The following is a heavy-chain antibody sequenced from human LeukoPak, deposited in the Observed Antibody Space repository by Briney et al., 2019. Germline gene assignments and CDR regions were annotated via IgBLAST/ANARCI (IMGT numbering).Heavy chain of an antibody. Sequence: PSETLSLTCTVSGGSISSGGYYWSWIRQHPGKGLEWIGYIYYSGSTHYNPSLKSRVTISVDTSKNQFSLKLSSVTAADTAVYYCARVGLQGYYYYGMDVWGQGTTVTVSS. CDR1: GGSISSGGYY. CDR3: ARVGLQGYYYYGMDV. D-gene: IGHD3-16*01. V-gene: IGHV4-31*03. J-gene: IGHJ6*02. CDR2: IYYSGST.